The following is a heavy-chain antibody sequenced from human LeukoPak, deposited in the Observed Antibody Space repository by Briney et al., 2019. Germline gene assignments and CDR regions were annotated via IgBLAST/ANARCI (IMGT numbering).Heavy chain of an antibody. D-gene: IGHD1-26*01. CDR1: GFTFSSYG. CDR3: ARRGATRTVDY. J-gene: IGHJ4*02. V-gene: IGHV3-30*03. CDR2: ISYDGSNK. Sequence: AGGSLRLSCAASGFTFSSYGMHWVRQAPGKGLEWVAVISYDGSNKYYADSVKGRFTISRDNSKNTLYLQMNSLRAEDTAVYYCARRGATRTVDYWGQGTLVTVSS.